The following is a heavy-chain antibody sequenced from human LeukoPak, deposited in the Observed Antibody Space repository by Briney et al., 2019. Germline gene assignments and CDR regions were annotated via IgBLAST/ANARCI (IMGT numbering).Heavy chain of an antibody. CDR3: ARENSGSVNPFDY. J-gene: IGHJ4*02. V-gene: IGHV4-34*01. D-gene: IGHD1-26*01. Sequence: SETLSLTCAVYGGSFSGYCWSWIRQPPGKGLEWIGEINHSGSTNYNPSLKSRVTISVDTSKNQFSLKLSSVTAADTAVYYCARENSGSVNPFDYWGQGTLVTVSS. CDR1: GGSFSGYC. CDR2: INHSGST.